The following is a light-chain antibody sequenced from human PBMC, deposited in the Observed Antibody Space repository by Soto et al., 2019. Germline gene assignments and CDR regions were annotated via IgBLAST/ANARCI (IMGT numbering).Light chain of an antibody. V-gene: IGLV2-11*01. CDR1: SSDVGGYNY. J-gene: IGLJ1*01. CDR3: CSYAGDYV. Sequence: QSALTQPRSVSGSPGQSVTISCTGTSSDVGGYNYVSWYQQHPGNAPKLMIYDVSKRPSGVPDRFSGSKSGNTASLTISGLQAEDEADYFCCSYAGDYVFGTGTKLTVL. CDR2: DVS.